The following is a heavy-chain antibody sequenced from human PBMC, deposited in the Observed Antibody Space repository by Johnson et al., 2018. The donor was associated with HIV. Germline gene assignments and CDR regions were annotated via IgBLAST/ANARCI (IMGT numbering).Heavy chain of an antibody. CDR2: LFSGGST. V-gene: IGHV3-66*01. Sequence: VQLMESGGGVVQPGRSLRLSCAASGFTFSSNYMSWVRQAPGKGLEWVSVLFSGGSTYYADSVKGRFTISRDNSKNTLYLQMNSLRAEDTAVYYCAKEAITMEVDIWGQGTTVTVSS. J-gene: IGHJ3*02. D-gene: IGHD3-10*01. CDR1: GFTFSSNY. CDR3: AKEAITMEVDI.